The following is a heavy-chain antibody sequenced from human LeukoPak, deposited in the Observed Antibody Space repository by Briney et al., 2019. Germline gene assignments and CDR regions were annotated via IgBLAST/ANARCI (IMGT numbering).Heavy chain of an antibody. CDR2: ISGSGGST. CDR1: GFTFSSYA. CDR3: AKQGPARIPIVVVTAMAH. D-gene: IGHD2-21*02. V-gene: IGHV3-23*01. J-gene: IGHJ4*02. Sequence: GGSLRLSCAASGFTFSSYAMSWVRQAPGKGLEWVSGISGSGGSTYYADSVKGRFTISRDNSKNTLYLQMNSLRAEDTAVYYCAKQGPARIPIVVVTAMAHWGQGTLVTVSS.